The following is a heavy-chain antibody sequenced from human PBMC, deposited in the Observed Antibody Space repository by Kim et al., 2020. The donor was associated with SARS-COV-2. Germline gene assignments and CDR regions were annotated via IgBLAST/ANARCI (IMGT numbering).Heavy chain of an antibody. CDR3: ARDQYGNSSYFFDY. D-gene: IGHD6-6*01. Sequence: YADSGRDRFSIYRDSSKNTLYLQMNSLRAEDTAVYYCARDQYGNSSYFFDYWGQGTLVTVSS. V-gene: IGHV3-66*01. J-gene: IGHJ4*02.